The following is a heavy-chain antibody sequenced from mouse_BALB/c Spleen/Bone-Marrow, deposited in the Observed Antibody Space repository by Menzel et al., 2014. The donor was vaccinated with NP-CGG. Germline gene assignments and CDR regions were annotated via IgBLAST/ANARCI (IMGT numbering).Heavy chain of an antibody. V-gene: IGHV1-52*01. Sequence: QVQLQQSGPDLVRPGSSVKMSCKASDYTFTTYWMHWVKQRPGQGLEWIGMIDPSTSETRLNQNFKDKATLIVDKSSNTAYMQLSSLTSEDSAVYYCARRTLAMDYWGQGTSVTVSP. CDR1: DYTFTTYW. CDR2: IDPSTSET. CDR3: ARRTLAMDY. J-gene: IGHJ4*01.